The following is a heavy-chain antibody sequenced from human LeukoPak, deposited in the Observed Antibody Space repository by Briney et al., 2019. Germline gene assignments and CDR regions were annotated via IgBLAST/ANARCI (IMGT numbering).Heavy chain of an antibody. J-gene: IGHJ6*01. V-gene: IGHV7-4-1*02. CDR1: GYTFTKYA. D-gene: IGHD2-8*01. CDR2: IDTNTGNP. CDR3: ANFYDHNGFFAF. Sequence: ASVKVSCKGSGYTFTKYAISWVRQAPGQGLEYMGWIDTNTGNPTYAQGFTGRFVFSLDTSVSTAYLQISSLKAEDSAIYFCANFYDHNGFFAFWGQGTPGNVSS.